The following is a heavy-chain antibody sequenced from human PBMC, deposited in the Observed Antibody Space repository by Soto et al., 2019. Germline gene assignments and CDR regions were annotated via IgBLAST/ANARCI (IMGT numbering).Heavy chain of an antibody. CDR3: VRDLYRSATMPCLDH. CDR2: ISDTGGDS. Sequence: GGSLRLSCAASGFTFINYAMSWVRQSPGKGLEWVSSISDTGGDSYYADSMDGRFTVSRDNSKNTLYLQINSLRAEDTAIYYCVRDLYRSATMPCLDHWGQGALVTVSS. V-gene: IGHV3-23*01. J-gene: IGHJ4*02. CDR1: GFTFINYA. D-gene: IGHD1-1*01.